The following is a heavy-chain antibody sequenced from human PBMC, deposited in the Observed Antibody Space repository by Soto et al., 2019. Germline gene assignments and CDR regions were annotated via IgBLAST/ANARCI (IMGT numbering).Heavy chain of an antibody. J-gene: IGHJ6*02. CDR1: GGTFSSYA. D-gene: IGHD5-12*01. Sequence: GASVKVSCKASGGTFSSYAISWVRQAPGQGLEWMGGIIPIFGTANYAQKFQGRVTITADESTSTAYMELSSLRSEDTAVYYCARSCGYDPYYCYYGVDVWGQGTTVTVSS. V-gene: IGHV1-69*13. CDR3: ARSCGYDPYYCYYGVDV. CDR2: IIPIFGTA.